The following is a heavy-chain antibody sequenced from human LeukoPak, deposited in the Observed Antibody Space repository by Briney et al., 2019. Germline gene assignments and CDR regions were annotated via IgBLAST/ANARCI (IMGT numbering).Heavy chain of an antibody. CDR1: GGSISDNY. V-gene: IGHV4-59*08. J-gene: IGHJ4*02. CDR2: AYYSGHT. CDR3: AGHPFATPFDY. D-gene: IGHD2-15*01. Sequence: SETLSLTCTVSGGSISDNYWSWIRQPPGKGLEWIGYAYYSGHTNYNSSLKSRVTMSLDTSKSQFSLRLSSVTAADTAVYFCAGHPFATPFDYWGPRTLVTVSS.